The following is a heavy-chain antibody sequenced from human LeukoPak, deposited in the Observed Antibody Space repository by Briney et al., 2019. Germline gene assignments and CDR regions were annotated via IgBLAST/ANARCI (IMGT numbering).Heavy chain of an antibody. V-gene: IGHV1-46*02. CDR1: RYTLHRYY. J-gene: IGHJ4*02. CDR3: ARELRSRGGYEKFFDY. Sequence: CVSVPVPCLECRYTLHRYYMLWLRPAPAQALDGMGIINPSGGSTSYAKKFQRRVTMTRDMSTRTGYIELSSLRSEGTAVYYCARELRSRGGYEKFFDYWGQGTLVTVSS. D-gene: IGHD5-12*01. CDR2: INPSGGST.